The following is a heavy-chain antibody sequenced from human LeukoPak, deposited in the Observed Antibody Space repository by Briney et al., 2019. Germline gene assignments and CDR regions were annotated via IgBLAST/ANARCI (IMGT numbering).Heavy chain of an antibody. CDR1: GFTVSSNY. Sequence: GGSLRLSCAASGFTVSSNYMSWVRQASGKGLEWVSIIYSGDGTYYADSVKGRFTVSRHSSKNKLYLQMNSLRAEDTAVYYCARTNPVLWDFDLWGRGTLVTVSS. CDR2: IYSGDGT. V-gene: IGHV3-53*04. J-gene: IGHJ2*01. CDR3: ARTNPVLWDFDL.